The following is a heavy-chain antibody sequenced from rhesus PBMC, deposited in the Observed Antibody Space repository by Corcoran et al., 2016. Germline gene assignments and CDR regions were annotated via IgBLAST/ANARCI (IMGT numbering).Heavy chain of an antibody. J-gene: IGHJ4*01. CDR2: IDSYGGSK. V-gene: IGHV3S5*01. CDR1: VFTFSSHG. CDR3: ATDTVAATGSVSF. Sequence: EVHLVETGGGLVQPGGSLTLSCAVSVFTFSSHGMNWVRQAPGKGLEWVSGIDSYGGSKYYADSVKGRFTISRDNSQNTLSLQMNSLRVEDTAVYYCATDTVAATGSVSFWGQGVLVTVSS. D-gene: IGHD4-29*01.